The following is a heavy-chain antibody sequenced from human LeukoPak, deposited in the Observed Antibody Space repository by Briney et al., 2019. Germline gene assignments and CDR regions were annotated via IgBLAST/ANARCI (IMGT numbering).Heavy chain of an antibody. CDR1: GFTFSSYG. D-gene: IGHD6-13*01. Sequence: PGRSLRLSCAASGFTFSSYGMHWVRQAPGKGLEWVAVISYDGSNKYYADSVKGRFTISRDNSKNTLYLQMNSLTAEDTAVYYCAKGDAYSSSWYGDYWGQGTLVTVSS. J-gene: IGHJ4*02. CDR3: AKGDAYSSSWYGDY. CDR2: ISYDGSNK. V-gene: IGHV3-30*18.